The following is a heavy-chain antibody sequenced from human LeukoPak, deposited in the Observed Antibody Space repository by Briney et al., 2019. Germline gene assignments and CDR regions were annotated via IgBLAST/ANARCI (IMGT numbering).Heavy chain of an antibody. D-gene: IGHD2-2*01. J-gene: IGHJ4*02. V-gene: IGHV5-51*01. CDR3: ARRLSHCSSIRCCDGYDY. CDR2: IYPGDSDT. Sequence: GESLKISCKGSGYSFTSYWIAWVRQMPGKGLEWMGIIYPGDSDTRYSPSFQGQVTISADKSITTAYLQWSSLKASDTAMYYCARRLSHCSSIRCCDGYDYWGQGTLVTVSS. CDR1: GYSFTSYW.